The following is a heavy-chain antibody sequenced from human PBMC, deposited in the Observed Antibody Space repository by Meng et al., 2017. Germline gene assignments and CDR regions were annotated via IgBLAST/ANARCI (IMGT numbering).Heavy chain of an antibody. Sequence: GSLRLSCTVSGGSISSYYWSWIRQPPGKGLEWIGYIYYSGSTNYNPSLKSRVTISVDTSKNQFSLKLSSVTAADTAVYYCARDLLGWGYGGVFSYWGQGTLVTVSS. CDR1: GGSISSYY. CDR3: ARDLLGWGYGGVFSY. CDR2: IYYSGST. D-gene: IGHD5-12*01. J-gene: IGHJ4*02. V-gene: IGHV4-59*01.